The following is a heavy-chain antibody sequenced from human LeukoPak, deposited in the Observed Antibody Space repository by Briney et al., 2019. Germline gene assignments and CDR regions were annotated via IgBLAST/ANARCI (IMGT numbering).Heavy chain of an antibody. J-gene: IGHJ5*02. CDR3: ARAPPYYYDSSGLDP. D-gene: IGHD3-22*01. CDR2: IYYSGST. V-gene: IGHV4-59*01. Sequence: SETLSLTCTVSGGSISSYYWSWIRQPPGKGLEWIGYIYYSGSTNYNPSPKSRVTISVDTSKNQFSLKLSSVTAADTAVYYCARAPPYYYDSSGLDPWGQGTLVTVSS. CDR1: GGSISSYY.